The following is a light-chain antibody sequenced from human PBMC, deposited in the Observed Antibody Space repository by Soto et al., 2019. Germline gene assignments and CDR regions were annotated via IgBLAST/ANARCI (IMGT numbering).Light chain of an antibody. Sequence: EIQMTQSPSSLSASVGDRVTITCQASQNINNYFSWYQQKPGRAPKLLICDASNLEAGVPSRFRGSGSGTDFTFTISRLPPEDIATYYCQQYDNLPTFGQGTRLAI. CDR2: DAS. J-gene: IGKJ5*01. CDR3: QQYDNLPT. CDR1: QNINNY. V-gene: IGKV1-33*01.